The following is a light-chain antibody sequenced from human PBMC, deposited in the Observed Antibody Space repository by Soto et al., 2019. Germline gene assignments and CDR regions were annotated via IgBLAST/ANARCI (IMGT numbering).Light chain of an antibody. CDR3: EAWDDSLSGVV. V-gene: IGLV1-47*01. CDR2: RND. Sequence: QSVLTQPPSASATPGQRVTISCSGSSSNIGTNYVYWYQHLPGTAPKLLIYRNDQRPSGVPDRFSGSMSGTAASLAIGGLRSEDEADYYCEAWDDSLSGVVFGGGTKVTVL. CDR1: SSNIGTNY. J-gene: IGLJ2*01.